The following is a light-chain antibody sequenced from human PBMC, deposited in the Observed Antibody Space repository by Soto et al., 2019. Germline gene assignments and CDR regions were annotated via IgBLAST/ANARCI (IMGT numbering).Light chain of an antibody. J-gene: IGLJ1*01. V-gene: IGLV1-47*02. Sequence: QSVLGARVASGTAGQVVTISCSGGDSNIGSNSVYWYQHLPRMAPKLLIYYNNQRPSGVPDRFSGSRSGTSASLAIVGLRSEDEAVYYCAAWDASLSACVFGNGTKVTVL. CDR1: DSNIGSNS. CDR3: AAWDASLSACV. CDR2: YNN.